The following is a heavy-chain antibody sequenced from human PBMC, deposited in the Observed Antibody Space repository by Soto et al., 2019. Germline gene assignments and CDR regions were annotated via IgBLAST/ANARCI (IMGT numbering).Heavy chain of an antibody. Sequence: GGSLRLSCAASRFTFSDYGMHWVRQAPGKGLEWVAGISHGATRKSYSDSVKGRFIISSDNSKKMLYLQLNSLRREDTAVYYCAKDWVGGSNRYQLDYWGRGTLVTVSS. D-gene: IGHD4-4*01. V-gene: IGHV3-30*18. CDR2: ISHGATRK. J-gene: IGHJ4*02. CDR3: AKDWVGGSNRYQLDY. CDR1: RFTFSDYG.